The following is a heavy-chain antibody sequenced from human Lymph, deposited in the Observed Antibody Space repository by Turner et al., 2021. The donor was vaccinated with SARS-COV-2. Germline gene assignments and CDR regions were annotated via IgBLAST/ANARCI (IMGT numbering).Heavy chain of an antibody. V-gene: IGHV3-30*04. CDR3: ARYGSGGYFYYGLDV. J-gene: IGHJ6*02. Sequence: QVQLVESGGGGVQPGRSLRLSGAAYGFTFSTYAIHWVRQADGKGLEWVAVISYDGSNKYYADSVKGRFTISRDSSKNTLYLQMNSLRAEDTAVYYCARYGSGGYFYYGLDVWGQWTTVTVSS. CDR1: GFTFSTYA. D-gene: IGHD3-10*01. CDR2: ISYDGSNK.